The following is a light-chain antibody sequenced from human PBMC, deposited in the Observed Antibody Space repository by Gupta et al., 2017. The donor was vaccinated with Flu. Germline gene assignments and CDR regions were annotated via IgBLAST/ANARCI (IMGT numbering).Light chain of an antibody. CDR2: TDN. J-gene: IGLJ3*02. CDR1: SFDVGNQD. V-gene: IGLV10-54*04. Sequence: TATITCTGTSFDVGNQDAAWLQQHPGHPPKLLFYTDNNRHSGIAERFSASKSGTTASLTITGLQAEDEGDYFCSAGDSSLNGWVFGGGTKLTVL. CDR3: SAGDSSLNGWV.